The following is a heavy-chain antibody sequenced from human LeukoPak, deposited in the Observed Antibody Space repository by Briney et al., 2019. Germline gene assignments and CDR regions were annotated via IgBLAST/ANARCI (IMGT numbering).Heavy chain of an antibody. V-gene: IGHV1-8*03. J-gene: IGHJ4*02. CDR3: ARGSRRLRRFDY. Sequence: ASVKVSCKASGYTFTSYGISWVRQAPGQGLEWMGWMNPNSGNTGYAQKFQGRVTITRNTSISTAYMELSSLRSEDTAVYYCARGSRRLRRFDYWGQGTLVTVSS. D-gene: IGHD4-17*01. CDR2: MNPNSGNT. CDR1: GYTFTSYG.